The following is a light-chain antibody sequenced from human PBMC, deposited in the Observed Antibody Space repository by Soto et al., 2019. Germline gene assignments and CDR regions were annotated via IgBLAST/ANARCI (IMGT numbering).Light chain of an antibody. V-gene: IGLV2-14*01. CDR1: SSDVGGYNY. J-gene: IGLJ3*02. CDR3: SSYTSSSTGV. CDR2: EVS. Sequence: QSALTQPASVSGSPGQSITISCTGTSSDVGGYNYVSWYQQHPGKAPKLIIYEVSNRPSGVSNHFSGSKSGNTASLTISGLQAEDEADYYCSSYTSSSTGVFGGGTKVTVL.